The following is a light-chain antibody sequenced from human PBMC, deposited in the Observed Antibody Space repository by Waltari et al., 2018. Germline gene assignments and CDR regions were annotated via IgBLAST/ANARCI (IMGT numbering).Light chain of an antibody. CDR3: QQSYSTHYT. V-gene: IGKV1-39*01. CDR2: AAS. CDR1: QSISSY. Sequence: DIQMTPSPSSLSASVGDRVTITCRASQSISSYLNWYQQKPGKAPKLLIYAASSLQSGVPSRFSGSGSGTDFTLTISSLQPEDFATYYCQQSYSTHYTFGQGTKLEIK. J-gene: IGKJ2*01.